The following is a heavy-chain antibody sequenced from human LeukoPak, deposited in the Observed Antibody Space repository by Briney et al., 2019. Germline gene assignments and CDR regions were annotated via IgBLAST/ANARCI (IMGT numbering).Heavy chain of an antibody. V-gene: IGHV3-23*03. CDR1: GFTFSSYA. CDR2: IYSGGNT. J-gene: IGHJ1*01. D-gene: IGHD3-22*01. CDR3: ASRGTFENSGYYSN. Sequence: PGGSLRLSCAASGFTFSSYAMSWVRQAPGKGLEWVSVIYSGGNTYYADSVKGRFTISRDNSKNTLDLQMNSLRAEDTAVYYCASRGTFENSGYYSNWGQGTLVTVSS.